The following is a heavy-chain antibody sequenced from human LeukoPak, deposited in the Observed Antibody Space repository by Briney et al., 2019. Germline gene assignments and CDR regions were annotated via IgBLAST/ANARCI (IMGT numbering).Heavy chain of an antibody. CDR3: ARAEAAADGYFQH. CDR2: IYYSGST. D-gene: IGHD6-13*01. J-gene: IGHJ1*01. V-gene: IGHV4-59*08. CDR1: GGSISSYY. Sequence: SGTLSLTCTVSGGSISSYYWSWIRQTPGKGLEWIGYIYYSGSTYYNPSLKSRVTISVDTSKNQFSLKLSSVTAADTAVYYCARAEAAADGYFQHWGQGTLVTVSS.